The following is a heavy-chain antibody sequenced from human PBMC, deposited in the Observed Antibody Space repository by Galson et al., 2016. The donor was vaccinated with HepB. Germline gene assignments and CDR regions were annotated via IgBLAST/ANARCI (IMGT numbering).Heavy chain of an antibody. CDR1: GDYINSGSNY. D-gene: IGHD5-12*01. CDR2: IFGSVRT. CDR3: AKTVRWGGGYDHGMDV. J-gene: IGHJ6*04. Sequence: TLSLTCAVSGDYINSGSNYWSWARQPAGKGLGWIGRIFGSVRTDYNPSLKSRVTISVDTSKNQLSLNLTSVTAADTAIYYCAKTVRWGGGYDHGMDVWGKGTTVTVSS. V-gene: IGHV4-61*02.